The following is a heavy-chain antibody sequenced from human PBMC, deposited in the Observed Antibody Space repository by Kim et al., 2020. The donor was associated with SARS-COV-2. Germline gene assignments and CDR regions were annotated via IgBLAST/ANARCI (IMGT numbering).Heavy chain of an antibody. D-gene: IGHD6-13*01. J-gene: IGHJ4*02. Sequence: GGSLRLSCAASGFTFSGYGMHWVRQAPGKGPEWVADVWSDGTDKFYADSAKGRFTISRDNSNNALYLQMKSLRVEDTAVYYCARSRLAHFDYWGQGTLVT. CDR3: ARSRLAHFDY. V-gene: IGHV3-33*01. CDR2: VWSDGTDK. CDR1: GFTFSGYG.